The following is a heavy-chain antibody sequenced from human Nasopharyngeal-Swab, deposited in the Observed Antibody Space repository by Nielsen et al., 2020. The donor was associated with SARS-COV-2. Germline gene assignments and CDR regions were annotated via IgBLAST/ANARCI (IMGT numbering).Heavy chain of an antibody. Sequence: GGSLRLSCAASGFTFGSFAMNWVRQAPGKGLEWVSSIRSTTSYRNYADSVKGRFTISRDNAKNSLYLQMNSLRAKDTAVYYCARAYCGGDCSNYYFDYWGQGTLVTVSS. CDR3: ARAYCGGDCSNYYFDY. V-gene: IGHV3-21*01. CDR1: GFTFGSFA. J-gene: IGHJ4*02. CDR2: IRSTTSYR. D-gene: IGHD2-21*02.